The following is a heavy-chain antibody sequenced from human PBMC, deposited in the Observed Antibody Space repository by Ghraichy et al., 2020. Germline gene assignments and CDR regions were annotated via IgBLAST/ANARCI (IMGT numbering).Heavy chain of an antibody. V-gene: IGHV6-1*01. CDR2: TYYRSKWYN. CDR1: GDSVSSNSAA. CDR3: ASSTYYDILTGPYYYMDV. Sequence: TLSLTCAISGDSVSSNSAAWNWIRQSPSRGLGWLGRTYYRSKWYNDYAVSVKSRITINPDTSKNQFSLQLNSVTPEDTAVYYCASSTYYDILTGPYYYMDVWGKGTTVTVSS. J-gene: IGHJ6*03. D-gene: IGHD3-9*01.